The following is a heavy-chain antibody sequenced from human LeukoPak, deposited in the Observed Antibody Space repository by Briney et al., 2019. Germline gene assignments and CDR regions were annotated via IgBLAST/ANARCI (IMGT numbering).Heavy chain of an antibody. CDR3: ARGDHSGSSGYYFDY. CDR2: ISPSHTST. D-gene: IGHD3-22*01. J-gene: IGHJ4*02. CDR1: GFTVSDYH. Sequence: PGGSLRLSCAASGFTVSDYHLSWIRQTPGKGLEWLSYISPSHTSTYYADSVKGRFTISRDNAKNSLYLQMNSLRAEDTAVYYCARGDHSGSSGYYFDYWGQGALVTVSS. V-gene: IGHV3-11*01.